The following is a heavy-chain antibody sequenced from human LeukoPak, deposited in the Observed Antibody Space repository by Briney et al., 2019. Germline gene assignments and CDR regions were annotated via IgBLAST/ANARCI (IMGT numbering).Heavy chain of an antibody. CDR3: ARNSRGTYPLNWFDP. J-gene: IGHJ5*02. V-gene: IGHV4-39*07. D-gene: IGHD1-26*01. Sequence: SETLSLTCTVSGGSISSSDYYWGWIRQPPGKGLEWIGNIYYSGTTYYNPSLKSRVTISVDTSKNQFSLKLRSVTAADTAVYFCARNSRGTYPLNWFDPWGQGTLVTVSS. CDR1: GGSISSSDYY. CDR2: IYYSGTT.